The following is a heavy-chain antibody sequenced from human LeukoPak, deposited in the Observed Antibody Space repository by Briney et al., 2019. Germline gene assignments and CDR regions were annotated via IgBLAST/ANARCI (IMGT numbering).Heavy chain of an antibody. Sequence: PGGSLRLSCAASAFTFSGSEMNWVRQAPGKGLEWVSYISGSGGTIYYADSVKGRFTISRDNAKNSLYLQMNSLRPEDTAVYYCAKDKLQLLVLDYFDYWGQGTLVTVSS. D-gene: IGHD1-7*01. CDR1: AFTFSGSE. V-gene: IGHV3-48*03. CDR2: ISGSGGTI. CDR3: AKDKLQLLVLDYFDY. J-gene: IGHJ4*02.